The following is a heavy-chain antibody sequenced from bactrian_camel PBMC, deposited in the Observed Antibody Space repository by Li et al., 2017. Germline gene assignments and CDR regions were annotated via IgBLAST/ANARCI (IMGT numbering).Heavy chain of an antibody. CDR1: GLTFTLQD. Sequence: VQLVESGGGLVQPEGSLRLSCAVSGLTFTLQDMAWVRQAPGVGLEWVSGISTGAGNTFYADSAKGRFTISRDNAKNTAYLQMNSLKPEDTAVYYCVKDVGGGSWPEFGYWGQGTQVTVS. CDR2: ISTGAGNT. D-gene: IGHD6*01. V-gene: IGHV3S40*01. CDR3: VKDVGGGSWPEFGY. J-gene: IGHJ6*01.